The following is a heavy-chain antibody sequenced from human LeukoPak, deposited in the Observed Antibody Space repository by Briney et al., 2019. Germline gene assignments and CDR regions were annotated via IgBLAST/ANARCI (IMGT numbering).Heavy chain of an antibody. J-gene: IGHJ4*02. V-gene: IGHV1-2*02. CDR2: INPNSGGT. CDR3: APAYCGGDCYYDY. CDR1: GYTFTGHY. Sequence: ASVKLSCKASGYTFTGHYMHWVRQAPGQGLEWMGWINPNSGGTNYAQKFQGRVTMTRDTSISTAYMELSRLRSDDTAVYYCAPAYCGGDCYYDYWGQGTLVTVSS. D-gene: IGHD2-21*02.